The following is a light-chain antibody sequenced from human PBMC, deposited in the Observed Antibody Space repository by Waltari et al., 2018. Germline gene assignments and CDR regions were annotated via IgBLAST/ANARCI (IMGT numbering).Light chain of an antibody. CDR2: GAS. Sequence: EIVMTQSPATLSVSPGERATLSCRASQSVTSNLAWYQQKPGQAPRLLIYGASTRATGVPARFGGSGSGTEFTLTISSLQSEDFAVYYCQQYNNWPTYTFGQGTKLEIK. CDR1: QSVTSN. CDR3: QQYNNWPTYT. V-gene: IGKV3-15*01. J-gene: IGKJ2*01.